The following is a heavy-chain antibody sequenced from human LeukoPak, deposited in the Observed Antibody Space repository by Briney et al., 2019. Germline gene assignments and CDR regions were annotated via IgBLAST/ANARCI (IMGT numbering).Heavy chain of an antibody. CDR2: IYSGGST. CDR3: ARDSNYYYYGMDV. Sequence: PGGSLRLSCAASGFTVSSNYMSWVRQAPGKGLEWVSVIYSGGSTYYADSVKGRFTISRDNSKNTLYLRMNSLRAEDTAVYYCARDSNYYYYGMDVWGQGTTVTVSS. J-gene: IGHJ6*02. CDR1: GFTVSSNY. V-gene: IGHV3-66*01.